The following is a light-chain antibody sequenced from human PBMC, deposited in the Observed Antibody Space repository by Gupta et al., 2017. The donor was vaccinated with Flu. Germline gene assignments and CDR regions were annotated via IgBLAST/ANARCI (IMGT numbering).Light chain of an antibody. Sequence: QSALTQPASVSASPGQSITIPCTGTSSDVGGYNYVSWYQQHPGKVPKLMIYEVTNRPSGVSNRFSCSKSGNTASLTISGLQAEDEADYYCSSYTSSTTLVFGGGTKLTVL. J-gene: IGLJ2*01. CDR1: SSDVGGYNY. V-gene: IGLV2-14*01. CDR3: SSYTSSTTLV. CDR2: EVT.